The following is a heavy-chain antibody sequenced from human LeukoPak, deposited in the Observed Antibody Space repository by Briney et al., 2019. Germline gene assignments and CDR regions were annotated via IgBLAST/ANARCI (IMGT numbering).Heavy chain of an antibody. D-gene: IGHD3-10*01. CDR2: IYHSGST. V-gene: IGHV4-30-2*01. J-gene: IGHJ4*02. Sequence: SQTLSLTCAVSGGSISSGDYSWSWIRQPPGKGLEWIGYIYHSGSTYYSPSLKSRVTISVDRSKNQFSLKLSSVTAADTAVYYCARVFWGSGSYQIDYWGQGTLVTVSS. CDR1: GGSISSGDYS. CDR3: ARVFWGSGSYQIDY.